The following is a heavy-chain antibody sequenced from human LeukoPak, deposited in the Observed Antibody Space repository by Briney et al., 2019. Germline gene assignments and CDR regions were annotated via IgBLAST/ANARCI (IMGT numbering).Heavy chain of an antibody. D-gene: IGHD6-13*01. Sequence: GSLRLSCAASGFTFSSYATSWVRQAPGKGLEWVSAISGSGGSTYYADSVKGRFTISRDNSKNTLYLQMNSLRAEDTAVYYCAKEQGQQLVLNPFDYWGQGTLVTVSS. CDR1: GFTFSSYA. CDR3: AKEQGQQLVLNPFDY. CDR2: ISGSGGST. V-gene: IGHV3-23*01. J-gene: IGHJ4*02.